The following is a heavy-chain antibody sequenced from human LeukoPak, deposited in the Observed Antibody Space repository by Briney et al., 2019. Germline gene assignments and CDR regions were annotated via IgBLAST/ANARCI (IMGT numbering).Heavy chain of an antibody. CDR2: ISGSSRDI. CDR1: GFTFSSYS. J-gene: IGHJ3*02. D-gene: IGHD2-15*01. V-gene: IGHV3-21*01. CDR3: ARYWSSLIVVVAPGAFDI. Sequence: GGSLGLSCAASGFTFSSYSMNWVRQPPGKGLEWVSSISGSSRDIYYADSMQGRFSICRDNAEHSLYLQMNSLRAEGTDVYYCARYWSSLIVVVAPGAFDIWGQGTMVTVSS.